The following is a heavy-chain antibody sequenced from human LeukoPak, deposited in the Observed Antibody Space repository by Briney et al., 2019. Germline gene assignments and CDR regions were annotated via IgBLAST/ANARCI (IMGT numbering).Heavy chain of an antibody. CDR1: GFTFSNYA. CDR2: LSGSGGTT. Sequence: GGSLRLSCAASGFTFSNYAMNRVRQTPGKGLEWISTLSGSGGTTYYADSVKGRFTISRDNSKNTLYLQMNSLRAEDTAIYYCAKSAENVVVTAIYYYYYMGVWGKGTTVTVSS. V-gene: IGHV3-23*01. J-gene: IGHJ6*03. D-gene: IGHD2-21*02. CDR3: AKSAENVVVTAIYYYYYMGV.